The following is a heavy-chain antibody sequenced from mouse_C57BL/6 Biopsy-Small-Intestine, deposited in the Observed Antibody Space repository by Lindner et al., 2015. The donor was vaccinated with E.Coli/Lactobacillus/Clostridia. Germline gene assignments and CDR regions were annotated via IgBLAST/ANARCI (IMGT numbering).Heavy chain of an antibody. CDR2: TYADNGNT. CDR1: GYTFTSYA. D-gene: IGHD6-1*01. Sequence: SVKVSCKASGYTFTSYAMHWVRQAPGQSLEWMGCTYADNGNTKYSHKFQGRVTITRDTSASTAYMELSSLRSEDTAVYYCARLRIPVATDAFDIWGQGTMVTVSS. CDR3: ARLRIPVATDAFDI. V-gene: IGHV1-14*01. J-gene: IGHJ3*01.